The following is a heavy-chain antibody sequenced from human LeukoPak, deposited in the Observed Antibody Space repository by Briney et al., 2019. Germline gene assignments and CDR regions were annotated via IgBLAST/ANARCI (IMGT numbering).Heavy chain of an antibody. CDR3: ARDESSGWYNWFDP. Sequence: GGSLRLSCAASGFTFSSYSMNWVRQAPGKGLEWVSSISSSSSFIYYADSVKGRFTISRDNAKNSLYLQMNSLRAEDTAVYYCARDESSGWYNWFDPWGQGTLVTVSS. CDR2: ISSSSSFI. V-gene: IGHV3-21*01. CDR1: GFTFSSYS. J-gene: IGHJ5*02. D-gene: IGHD6-19*01.